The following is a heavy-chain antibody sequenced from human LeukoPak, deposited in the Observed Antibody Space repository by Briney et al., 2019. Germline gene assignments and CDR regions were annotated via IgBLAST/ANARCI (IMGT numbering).Heavy chain of an antibody. Sequence: SETLSLTCTVSGDSINSAIYCWGWIRQHPGKGLEWIGYIYYSGSTYYNPSLKSRVTISVDTSKNQFSLKLSSVTAADTAVYYCARDRLRTYYYYGMDVWGQGTTVTVSS. D-gene: IGHD2-21*02. CDR2: IYYSGST. CDR3: ARDRLRTYYYYGMDV. V-gene: IGHV4-31*03. J-gene: IGHJ6*02. CDR1: GDSINSAIYC.